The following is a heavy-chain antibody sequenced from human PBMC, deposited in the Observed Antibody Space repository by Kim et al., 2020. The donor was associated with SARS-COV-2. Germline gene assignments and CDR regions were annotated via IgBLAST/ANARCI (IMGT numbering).Heavy chain of an antibody. CDR1: GGSFSTYY. V-gene: IGHV4-34*01. CDR3: ARVGPRYFDWFRKYSWFDP. D-gene: IGHD3-9*01. Sequence: SETLSLTCAVYGGSFSTYYWSWIRQPPGKGLEWIGEINHSGSTNDNPSLKSRVTISIDTSKNQFSLKLSSVTAADTAVYYCARVGPRYFDWFRKYSWFDPWGQGTLVTVSS. J-gene: IGHJ5*02. CDR2: INHSGST.